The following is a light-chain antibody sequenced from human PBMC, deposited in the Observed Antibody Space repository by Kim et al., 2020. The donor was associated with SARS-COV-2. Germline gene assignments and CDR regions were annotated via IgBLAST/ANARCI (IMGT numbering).Light chain of an antibody. V-gene: IGKV1-17*01. CDR1: QVIWND. J-gene: IGKJ5*01. CDR2: GAS. Sequence: PSLVASVPISCLASQVIWNDLVLYQPNPGRAPQRLIYGASSLQIVVPSMFSGSVSGSEFTLTISGVQPEDFATYFCLQHSTYPITFGQRTPLEI. CDR3: LQHSTYPIT.